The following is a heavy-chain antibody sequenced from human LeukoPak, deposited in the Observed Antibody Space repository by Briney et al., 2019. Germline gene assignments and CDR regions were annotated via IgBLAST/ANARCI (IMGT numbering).Heavy chain of an antibody. CDR3: ARGLGCSGGSCYPNWYYGMDV. Sequence: SETLSLTCTVSGVSISSYYWSWIRQPPGKGLEWIGEINHSGSTNYNPSLKSRVTISVDTSKNQFSLKLSSVTAADTAVYYCARGLGCSGGSCYPNWYYGMDVWGQGTTVTVSS. CDR1: GVSISSYY. D-gene: IGHD2-15*01. J-gene: IGHJ6*02. V-gene: IGHV4-34*01. CDR2: INHSGST.